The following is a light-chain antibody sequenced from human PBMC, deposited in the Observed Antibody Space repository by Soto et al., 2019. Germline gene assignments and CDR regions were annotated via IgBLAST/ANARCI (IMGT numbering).Light chain of an antibody. J-gene: IGLJ1*01. CDR1: SSNIGSNY. V-gene: IGLV1-47*02. Sequence: QSVLTQSPSASGTPGQRVTISCSGSSSNIGSNYVYWYRQLPGTAPKLLIYSDTQRPSGVPDRFSGSKSGTSASLAISGLRSEDEADYYCSAWDDSLNALFGTGTKLTVL. CDR2: SDT. CDR3: SAWDDSLNAL.